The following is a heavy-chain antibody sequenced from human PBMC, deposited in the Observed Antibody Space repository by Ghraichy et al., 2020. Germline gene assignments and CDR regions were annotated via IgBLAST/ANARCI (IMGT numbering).Heavy chain of an antibody. CDR1: GFTFSSYA. J-gene: IGHJ6*02. V-gene: IGHV3-23*01. D-gene: IGHD2-2*01. Sequence: GGSLRLSCAASGFTFSSYAMSWVRQAPGKGLEWVSAISGSGGSTYYADSVKGRFTISRDNSKNTLYLQINSLRAEDTAVYYCAKALQIVVVPVYYYYGMDVWGQGTTVTVSS. CDR2: ISGSGGST. CDR3: AKALQIVVVPVYYYYGMDV.